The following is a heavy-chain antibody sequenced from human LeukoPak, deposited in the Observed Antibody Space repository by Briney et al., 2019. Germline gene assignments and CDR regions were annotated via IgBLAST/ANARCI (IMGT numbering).Heavy chain of an antibody. CDR2: IYYSGST. J-gene: IGHJ4*02. Sequence: PSETLSLTCTVSAGSISTYYWSWIRQPPGKGLEWIGYIYYSGSTNYNPSLKSRVTISVDTSKNQFSLKLSSVTAADTAVYYCASVYFGNSGYNRYDYWGPGTLATVSS. D-gene: IGHD3-22*01. CDR3: ASVYFGNSGYNRYDY. V-gene: IGHV4-59*08. CDR1: AGSISTYY.